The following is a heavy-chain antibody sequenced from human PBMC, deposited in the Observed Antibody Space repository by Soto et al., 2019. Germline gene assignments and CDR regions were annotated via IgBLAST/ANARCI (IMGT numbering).Heavy chain of an antibody. CDR1: GGTFSSYA. CDR2: IVPIYGTA. D-gene: IGHD6-13*01. Sequence: SVKVSCKAPGGTFSSYAISWVRQAPGQGLEWMGGIVPIYGTANYAQKFQGRVTITADESTRTAYMELRSLKSQDTAVYYCVRGSGAKLSSSWGQGTLVTASS. J-gene: IGHJ4*02. V-gene: IGHV1-69*13. CDR3: VRGSGAKLSSS.